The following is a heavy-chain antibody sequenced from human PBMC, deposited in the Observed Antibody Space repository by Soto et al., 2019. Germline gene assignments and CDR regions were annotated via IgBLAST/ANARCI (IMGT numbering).Heavy chain of an antibody. Sequence: EVQLLVSGGGLVQPGGSLRLSCAASGFTFSNSAMSWVRQAPGKGLEWVSGVSGSGASTYYADSVKGRFTISRDNSKNTLYLQMNSLRAEDTAIYYCAREDYTKPHVDYWGQGTLVSVSS. CDR2: VSGSGAST. D-gene: IGHD4-4*01. J-gene: IGHJ4*02. CDR1: GFTFSNSA. V-gene: IGHV3-23*01. CDR3: AREDYTKPHVDY.